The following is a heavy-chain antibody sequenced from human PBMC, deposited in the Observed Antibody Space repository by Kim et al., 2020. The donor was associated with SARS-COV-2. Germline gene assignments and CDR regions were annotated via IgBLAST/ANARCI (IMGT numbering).Heavy chain of an antibody. CDR2: INHSGST. CDR3: ARGGFYGGNSIDY. D-gene: IGHD4-17*01. CDR1: GGSFSGYY. Sequence: SETLSLTCAVYGGSFSGYYWSWIRQPPGKGLEWIGEINHSGSTNYNPSLKSRVTISVDTSKNQFSLKLSSVTAADTAVYHCARGGFYGGNSIDYWGQGTLVTVSS. J-gene: IGHJ4*02. V-gene: IGHV4-34*01.